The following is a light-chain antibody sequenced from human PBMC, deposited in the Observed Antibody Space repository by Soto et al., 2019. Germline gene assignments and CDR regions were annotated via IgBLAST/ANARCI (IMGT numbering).Light chain of an antibody. CDR3: SSYTSSSTLRGV. J-gene: IGLJ1*01. CDR1: SSDVGGYNY. V-gene: IGLV2-14*01. CDR2: DVS. Sequence: QSALTQPASVSGSPGQSITISCTGTSSDVGGYNYVSWYQQHPGKAPKLMIYDVSNRPSGVSNRFSGSKSGNTASLTISGLKAEDEADYYCSSYTSSSTLRGVFGTGTKLTVL.